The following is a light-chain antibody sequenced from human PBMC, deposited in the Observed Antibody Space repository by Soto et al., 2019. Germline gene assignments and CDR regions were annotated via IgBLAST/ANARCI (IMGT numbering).Light chain of an antibody. Sequence: DIVMTQSPLSLPVTPGEPASISCRSSQSLLHGNGYNYLDWYLQKPGQSPQLLIYLGSYRASGVPDRFSGSGSGTDFTLKISRVEAEDVGVYYCMQALQTPRTFGQGTKLEIK. J-gene: IGKJ2*01. V-gene: IGKV2-28*01. CDR1: QSLLHGNGYNY. CDR2: LGS. CDR3: MQALQTPRT.